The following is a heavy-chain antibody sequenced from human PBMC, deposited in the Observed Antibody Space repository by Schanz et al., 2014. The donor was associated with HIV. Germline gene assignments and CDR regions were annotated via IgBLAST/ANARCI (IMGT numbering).Heavy chain of an antibody. CDR1: GFIFRNFW. CDR2: IKTDGSEQ. D-gene: IGHD1-1*01. J-gene: IGHJ5*02. V-gene: IGHV3-7*01. Sequence: EVQLVESGGCLVQPGGSLRLSCAASGFIFRNFWMTWVRQVPGKGLEWVAHIKTDGSEQRYVDSVKGRFTISRDNAKNSVYLQMNSLRGEDTAVYYCARENWDVAIGYSWGQGVLVIVSA. CDR3: ARENWDVAIGYS.